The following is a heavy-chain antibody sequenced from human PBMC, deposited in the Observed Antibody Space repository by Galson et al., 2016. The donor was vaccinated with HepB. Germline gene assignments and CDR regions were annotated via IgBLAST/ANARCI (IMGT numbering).Heavy chain of an antibody. V-gene: IGHV3-23*01. CDR3: AKAYSSGWYTGLLDY. D-gene: IGHD6-19*01. CDR1: GFTFSSYA. Sequence: SLRLSCAASGFTFSSYAMRWVRQAPGKGLEWVSGISSSGSDTSHADPVEGRFTISRDNSNNMVYLQMNRLGAEDTAIYYCAKAYSSGWYTGLLDYWGQGTLVTVSS. CDR2: ISSSGSDT. J-gene: IGHJ4*02.